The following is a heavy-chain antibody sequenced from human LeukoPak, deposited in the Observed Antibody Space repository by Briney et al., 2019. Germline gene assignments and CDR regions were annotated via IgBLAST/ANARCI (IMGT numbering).Heavy chain of an antibody. CDR1: GGSFSGYY. V-gene: IGHV4-34*01. CDR3: ARGIDYFWSGPYYYGMDV. Sequence: SETLSLTCAVYGGSFSGYYWSWIRQPPGKGLEWIGEINHSGSTNYNPSLKSRVTISVDTSKNQFSLKLSSVTAADTAVYYCARGIDYFWSGPYYYGMDVWGQGTTVTVSS. CDR2: INHSGST. J-gene: IGHJ6*02. D-gene: IGHD3-3*01.